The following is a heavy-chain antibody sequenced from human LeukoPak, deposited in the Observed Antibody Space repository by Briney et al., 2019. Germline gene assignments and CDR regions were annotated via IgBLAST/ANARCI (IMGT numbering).Heavy chain of an antibody. J-gene: IGHJ3*02. CDR2: TYYRSKWYN. Sequence: SQTLSLTCAISGDSVSTNSAAWIWIRQSPSRGLEFLGRTYYRSKWYNDYAVSVKSRITINPDTSKNQFSLQLNSVTPDDTAVYFCARGRDSAFDIWGQGTMVTVSS. CDR3: ARGRDSAFDI. D-gene: IGHD3-10*01. CDR1: GDSVSTNSAA. V-gene: IGHV6-1*01.